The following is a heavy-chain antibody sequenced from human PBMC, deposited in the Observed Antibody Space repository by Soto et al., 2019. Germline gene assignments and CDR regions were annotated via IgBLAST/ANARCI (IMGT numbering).Heavy chain of an antibody. Sequence: SETLSLTCAVYGGSFSGYYWSWIRQPPGKGLEWIGEINHSGSTNYNPSLKSRVTISVDTSKNQFSLKLSSVTAADTAVYYCAGQRGIAARESARGRYMDVWGKGTTVTVSS. CDR2: INHSGST. CDR3: AGQRGIAARESARGRYMDV. D-gene: IGHD6-6*01. V-gene: IGHV4-34*01. J-gene: IGHJ6*03. CDR1: GGSFSGYY.